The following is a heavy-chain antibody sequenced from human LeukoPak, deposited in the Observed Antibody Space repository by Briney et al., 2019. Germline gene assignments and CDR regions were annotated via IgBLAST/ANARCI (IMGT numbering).Heavy chain of an antibody. J-gene: IGHJ4*02. D-gene: IGHD3-9*01. CDR2: IIPIFGTA. Sequence: SVKVSCKASGGTFTSYAISWVRQAPGQGLEWMGGIIPIFGTANYAQKFQGRVTITADKSTSTAYMELSSLRSEDTAVYYCARTNRYFDWLLFFDYWGQGTLVTVSP. CDR3: ARTNRYFDWLLFFDY. V-gene: IGHV1-69*06. CDR1: GGTFTSYA.